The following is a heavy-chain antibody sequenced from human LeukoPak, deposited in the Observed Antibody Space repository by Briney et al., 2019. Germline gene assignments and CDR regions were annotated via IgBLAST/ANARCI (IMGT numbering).Heavy chain of an antibody. D-gene: IGHD5-12*01. Sequence: GGSLRLSCAASGFTLSTSWMSWVRQAPGRGLEWVANINQDGGDKNYVDFVKGRFTISRDNAKNSLYLQMNSLRVEDTAVYYCVRWATLSPWGQGTLVTVSS. CDR3: VRWATLSP. CDR1: GFTLSTSW. V-gene: IGHV3-7*01. CDR2: INQDGGDK. J-gene: IGHJ5*02.